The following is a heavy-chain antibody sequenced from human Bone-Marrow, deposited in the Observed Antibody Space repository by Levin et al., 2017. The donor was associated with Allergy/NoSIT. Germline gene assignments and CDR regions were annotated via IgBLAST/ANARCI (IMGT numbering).Heavy chain of an antibody. Sequence: GESLKISCKTSGYTFTNYWIGWVRQMPGRGLEWMAMIYPGDSTIRYTPSFQGQVAISADRSINTVYLQWYSLRASDTAMYYCLRQMASFGHGTLVTVSS. CDR2: IYPGDSTI. J-gene: IGHJ5*01. D-gene: IGHD2-8*01. V-gene: IGHV5-51*01. CDR1: GYTFTNYW. CDR3: LRQMAS.